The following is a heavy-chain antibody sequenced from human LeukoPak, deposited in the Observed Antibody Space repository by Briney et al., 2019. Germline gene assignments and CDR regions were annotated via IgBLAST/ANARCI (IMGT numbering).Heavy chain of an antibody. Sequence: SVKVSCKASGGTSSSYAISWVRQAPGQGLEWMGRIIPILGIANYAQKFQGRVTITADKSTSTAYMELSSLRSEDTAVYYCARLYYYDSSGPNNAFDIWGQGTMVTVSS. V-gene: IGHV1-69*04. J-gene: IGHJ3*02. D-gene: IGHD3-22*01. CDR3: ARLYYYDSSGPNNAFDI. CDR2: IIPILGIA. CDR1: GGTSSSYA.